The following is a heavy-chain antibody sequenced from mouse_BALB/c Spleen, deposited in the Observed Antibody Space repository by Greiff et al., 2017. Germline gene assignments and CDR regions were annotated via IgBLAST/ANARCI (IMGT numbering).Heavy chain of an antibody. J-gene: IGHJ4*01. Sequence: EVKLVESGGGLVQPKGSLKLSCAASGFTFNTYAMNWVRQAPGKGLEWVARIRSKSNNYATYYADSVKDRFTISRDDSQSMLYLQMNNLKTEDTAMYYCVRNDYDVPMDYWGQGTSVTVSS. D-gene: IGHD2-4*01. CDR1: GFTFNTYA. CDR2: IRSKSNNYAT. CDR3: VRNDYDVPMDY. V-gene: IGHV10-1*02.